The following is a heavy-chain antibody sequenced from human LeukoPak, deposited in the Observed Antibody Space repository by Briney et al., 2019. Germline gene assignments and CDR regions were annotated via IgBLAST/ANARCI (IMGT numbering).Heavy chain of an antibody. Sequence: GGSLRLSCIASGFNFNTYEMNWVRQAPGKGLEWVSYICGRGTTKYYADSVKGRFTISRDSAENSLYLQMNDLRAEDTAVYYCARDLYFYGLGNFVPGLPDYWGQGTLVTVSS. CDR2: ICGRGTTK. V-gene: IGHV3-48*03. CDR1: GFNFNTYE. J-gene: IGHJ4*02. CDR3: ARDLYFYGLGNFVPGLPDY. D-gene: IGHD3-10*01.